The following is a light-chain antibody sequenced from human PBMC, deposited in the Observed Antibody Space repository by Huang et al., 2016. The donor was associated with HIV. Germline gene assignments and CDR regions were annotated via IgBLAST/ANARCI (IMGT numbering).Light chain of an antibody. Sequence: EIVMTQSPATLSVSPGQRVTRSCRANRSVSNNLAWYQQGHGQAPRLLIYGSSTKAPGIPARFSGSGSGKDLSRTISSLQSEDFALYYCHQYNNWLLSFGGGTRV. CDR1: RSVSNN. J-gene: IGKJ4*01. V-gene: IGKV3-15*01. CDR3: HQYNNWLLS. CDR2: GSS.